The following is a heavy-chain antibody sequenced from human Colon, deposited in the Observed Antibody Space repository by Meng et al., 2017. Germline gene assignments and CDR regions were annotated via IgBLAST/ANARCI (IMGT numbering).Heavy chain of an antibody. V-gene: IGHV1-8*01. D-gene: IGHD3-22*01. CDR3: ARGGYYYDSSGFRAALDY. CDR2: MKPDSGDT. CDR1: GYTFTTYD. J-gene: IGHJ4*02. Sequence: QVQLVQSGAEMKKPGAAVKVSCKASGYTFTTYDINWVRQATGQGLEWMGWMKPDSGDTGYAQKFQGRLTMTRDTSISAAYMELTSLRSEDTAVYYCARGGYYYDSSGFRAALDYWGQGALVTVPS.